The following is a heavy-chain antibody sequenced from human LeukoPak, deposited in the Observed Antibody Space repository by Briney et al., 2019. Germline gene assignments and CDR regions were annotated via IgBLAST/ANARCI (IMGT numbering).Heavy chain of an antibody. CDR1: GFTFSTYW. CDR3: VRGGECSSTGCGYFGY. V-gene: IGHV3-74*01. J-gene: IGHJ4*02. Sequence: GGSLRLSCAASGFTFSTYWIHWVRQAPGKGLLWVSRIYGDGGSTIYADSVKGRFTISRDNAKNTLYLQMNSLRAEDTAVYYCVRGGECSSTGCGYFGYWGQGTLVTVSS. CDR2: IYGDGGST. D-gene: IGHD2-2*01.